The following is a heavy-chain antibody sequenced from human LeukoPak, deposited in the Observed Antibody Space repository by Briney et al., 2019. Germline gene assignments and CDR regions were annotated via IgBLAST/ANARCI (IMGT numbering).Heavy chain of an antibody. D-gene: IGHD5-18*01. CDR3: ARVTAMGTDY. J-gene: IGHJ4*02. CDR2: IYHSGST. Sequence: SGTLSLTCAVSGGSISSSNWWSWVRQPPGKGLEWIGEIYHSGSTNYNPSLKSRVTISVDTSKNQLSLKLSSVTAADTAVYHCARVTAMGTDYWGQGTLVTVSS. CDR1: GGSISSSNW. V-gene: IGHV4-4*02.